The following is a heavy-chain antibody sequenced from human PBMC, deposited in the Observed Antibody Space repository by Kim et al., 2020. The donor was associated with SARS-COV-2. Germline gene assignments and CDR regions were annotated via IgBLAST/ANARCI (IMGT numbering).Heavy chain of an antibody. D-gene: IGHD3-3*01. Sequence: SLKSRVTISVDPSKNQFSLKLSSVTAAATAVYYCARGRITIFGVVTEFDYWGQGTLVTVSS. J-gene: IGHJ4*02. V-gene: IGHV4-31*02. CDR3: ARGRITIFGVVTEFDY.